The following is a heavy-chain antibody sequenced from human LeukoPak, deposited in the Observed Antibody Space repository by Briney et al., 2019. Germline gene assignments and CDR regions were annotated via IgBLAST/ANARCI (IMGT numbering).Heavy chain of an antibody. CDR1: GFTFSSHA. CDR3: AKGGFSGWFDP. Sequence: GGSLRLSCAASGFTFSSHATTWVRQAPGKGLEWVSTIGGSGGGSYYADSVKGRFTISRDNSKNTVYLQMNSLRGEDTAVYYCAKGGFSGWFDPWGQGTLVTVSS. CDR2: IGGSGGGS. V-gene: IGHV3-23*01. J-gene: IGHJ5*02.